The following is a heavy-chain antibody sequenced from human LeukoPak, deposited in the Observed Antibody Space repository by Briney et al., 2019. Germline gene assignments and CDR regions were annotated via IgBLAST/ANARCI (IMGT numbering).Heavy chain of an antibody. J-gene: IGHJ4*02. CDR2: IAGSDGFT. Sequence: AGGSLRLSCAASGFIFTNYFMSWVRQAPGKGLEWVSVIAGSDGFTQYADSVKGRFTISRDNSKNTVYLQMNRLRVEDTALYYCVRSLDYWGQGTLVTVSS. V-gene: IGHV3-23*01. CDR3: VRSLDY. CDR1: GFIFTNYF.